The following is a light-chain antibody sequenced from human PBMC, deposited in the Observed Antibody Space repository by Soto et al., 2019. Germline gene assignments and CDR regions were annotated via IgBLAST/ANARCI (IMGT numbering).Light chain of an antibody. CDR1: QSVDSRY. CDR3: QQYNNWPSWT. J-gene: IGKJ1*01. V-gene: IGKV3D-15*01. CDR2: GAS. Sequence: DIVLTQSPGTLSLSPGERATLSCRASQSVDSRYLAWYQHKPGQAPRLLIFGASSRATGIPARFSGSGSGTEFTLTISSLQSEDFAVYYCQQYNNWPSWTFGQGTKVDIK.